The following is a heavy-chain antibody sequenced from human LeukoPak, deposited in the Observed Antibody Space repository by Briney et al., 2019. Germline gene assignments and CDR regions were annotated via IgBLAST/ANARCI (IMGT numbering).Heavy chain of an antibody. CDR3: AREHSRIVVVIANTALDY. CDR2: IIPILGIA. CDR1: GGTFSSYA. D-gene: IGHD2-21*01. Sequence: SVKVSCKASGGTFSSYAISWVRQAPGQGLEWMGRIIPILGIANYAQKFQGRVTITADKSTSTAYMELSSPRSEDTAVYYCAREHSRIVVVIANTALDYWGQGTLVTVSS. V-gene: IGHV1-69*04. J-gene: IGHJ4*02.